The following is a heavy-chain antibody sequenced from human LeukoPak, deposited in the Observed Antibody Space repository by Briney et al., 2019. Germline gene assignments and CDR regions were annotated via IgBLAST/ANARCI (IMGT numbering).Heavy chain of an antibody. Sequence: PSETLSLTCAVSGGSISSGGYSWSWIRQPPGKGLEWIGYIYHSGSTYYNPSLKSRVTISVDRSKNQFSLKLSSVTAADTAVYYCARGRGSSWIYYYYGMDVWGQGTTVTVSS. V-gene: IGHV4-30-2*01. CDR1: GGSISSGGYS. J-gene: IGHJ6*02. D-gene: IGHD6-13*01. CDR2: IYHSGST. CDR3: ARGRGSSWIYYYYGMDV.